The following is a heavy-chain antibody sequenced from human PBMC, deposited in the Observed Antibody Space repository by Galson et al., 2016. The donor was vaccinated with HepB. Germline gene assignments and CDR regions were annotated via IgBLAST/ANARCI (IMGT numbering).Heavy chain of an antibody. V-gene: IGHV3-23*01. Sequence: SLRLSCAGSGFDFSSFAMSWVHRPPGKGLEWVSGVYGHGVSPFYADSVRGRFIISRDNSKNTLFLQMNSLRAEDTAEYYCAKMSGHPTESYYMDVWGKGTTVTVSS. J-gene: IGHJ6*03. CDR1: GFDFSSFA. CDR2: VYGHGVSP. CDR3: AKMSGHPTESYYMDV. D-gene: IGHD1-26*01.